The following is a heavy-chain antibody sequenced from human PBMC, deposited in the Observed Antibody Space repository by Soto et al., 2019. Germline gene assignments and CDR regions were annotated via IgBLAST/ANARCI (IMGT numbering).Heavy chain of an antibody. J-gene: IGHJ4*02. CDR1: GFSFSNYV. V-gene: IGHV3-33*01. CDR2: IWYDGTKK. D-gene: IGHD1-20*01. Sequence: QVEMVESGGGVVQPGKSLRLSCTASGFSFSNYVMHWVRQAPGKGLEWVALIWYDGTKKSYAESMQGRFTISRDNSNNTLYLQLNSLRAEDTAVYYCSRGSNWNVGLFDYWGQGTLVTVSS. CDR3: SRGSNWNVGLFDY.